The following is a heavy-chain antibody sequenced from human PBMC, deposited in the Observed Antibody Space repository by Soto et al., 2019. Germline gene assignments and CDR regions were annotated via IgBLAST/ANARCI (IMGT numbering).Heavy chain of an antibody. CDR2: IIPIFGTA. V-gene: IGHV1-69*12. D-gene: IGHD3-22*01. Sequence: QVQLVQSGAEVKKPGSSVKVSCKASGGTFSSYAISWVRQAPGQGLEWMGGIIPIFGTANYAQKFQGRVTIPADESTXXAXLXPSSLRSEDTAVYYCARVRPYYYDSSGPPDPFYFDYWGQGTLVTVSS. CDR1: GGTFSSYA. J-gene: IGHJ4*02. CDR3: ARVRPYYYDSSGPPDPFYFDY.